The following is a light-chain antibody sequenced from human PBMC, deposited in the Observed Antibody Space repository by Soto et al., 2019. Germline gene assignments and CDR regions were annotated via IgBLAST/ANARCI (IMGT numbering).Light chain of an antibody. CDR1: QSISRW. CDR3: QQYYRYFT. Sequence: DIQMTQSPSTLSASVGDRVTITCWASQSISRWSAWYQQKPGKAPKLLIHDAASLEGVAPSRFSGSGSGTEFTLTISSLQPDDFATYYCQQYYRYFTFGPGTKVDIK. J-gene: IGKJ3*01. V-gene: IGKV1-5*01. CDR2: DAA.